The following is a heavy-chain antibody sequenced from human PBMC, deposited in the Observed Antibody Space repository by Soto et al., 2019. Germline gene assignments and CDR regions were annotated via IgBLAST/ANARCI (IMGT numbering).Heavy chain of an antibody. Sequence: GGSLRLSCGASGFTLNDYSMSWVRQAPGKGLEWISYINGRSSSIYYAVSVKGRFTISRDNANNSLYLQMNSLRAEDTALYYCARDAHGRCSGTSCYDYWGQGTLVTVSS. CDR1: GFTLNDYS. CDR3: ARDAHGRCSGTSCYDY. V-gene: IGHV3-48*01. J-gene: IGHJ4*02. CDR2: INGRSSSI. D-gene: IGHD2-2*01.